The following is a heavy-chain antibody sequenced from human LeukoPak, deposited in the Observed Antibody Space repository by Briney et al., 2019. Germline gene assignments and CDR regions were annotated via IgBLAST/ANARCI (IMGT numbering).Heavy chain of an antibody. J-gene: IGHJ4*02. CDR2: ISYDGSNK. Sequence: PGRSLRLSCAASGFTFSSYGMHWVRQAPGKGLEWVAVISYDGSNKYYADSVKGRFTISRDNSKNMLYLQMNSLRAEDTAVYYCAKDTEDFDYWGQGTLVTVSS. CDR3: AKDTEDFDY. V-gene: IGHV3-30*18. CDR1: GFTFSSYG.